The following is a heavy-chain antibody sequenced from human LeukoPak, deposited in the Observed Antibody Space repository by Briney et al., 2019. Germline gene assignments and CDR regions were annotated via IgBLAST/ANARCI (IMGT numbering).Heavy chain of an antibody. Sequence: GASVKVSCKASGYTFTSYDIKWVRQASGQGLEWMGWMNPTSGNTGYAQKFQGRVTMTRNTSISTAYMELSSLRSEDTALYYCARGLYDSRSYIIDYWGQGTLVTVSS. V-gene: IGHV1-8*01. CDR1: GYTFTSYD. CDR3: ARGLYDSRSYIIDY. CDR2: MNPTSGNT. J-gene: IGHJ4*02. D-gene: IGHD3-22*01.